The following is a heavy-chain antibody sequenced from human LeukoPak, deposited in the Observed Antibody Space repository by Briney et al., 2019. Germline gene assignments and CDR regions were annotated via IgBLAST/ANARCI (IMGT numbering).Heavy chain of an antibody. V-gene: IGHV1-2*02. CDR1: GYTFTGYY. Sequence: VASVKVSCKASGYTFTGYYMHSVRQAPGQGLEWMGWINPNSGGTNYAQKFQGRVTMTRDTSISTAYMELSRLRSDDTAVYYCARDCKYLSGYSSGWSLWFDPWGQGTLVTVSS. CDR2: INPNSGGT. D-gene: IGHD6-19*01. J-gene: IGHJ5*02. CDR3: ARDCKYLSGYSSGWSLWFDP.